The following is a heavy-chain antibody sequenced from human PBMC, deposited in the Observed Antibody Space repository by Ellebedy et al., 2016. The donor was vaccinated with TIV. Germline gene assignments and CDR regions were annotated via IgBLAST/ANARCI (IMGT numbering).Heavy chain of an antibody. D-gene: IGHD4-17*01. CDR3: VRKVPAPTTVPPNWYFDL. J-gene: IGHJ2*01. CDR1: GFTFSSYG. CDR2: ISYDGSNK. V-gene: IGHV3-30*03. Sequence: GESLKISCAASGFTFSSYGMHWVRQAPGKGLEWVAVISYDGSNKYYADSVKGRFTISRDNSKNTLYLQMNSLRAEDTAVYYCVRKVPAPTTVPPNWYFDLWGRGTLVTVSS.